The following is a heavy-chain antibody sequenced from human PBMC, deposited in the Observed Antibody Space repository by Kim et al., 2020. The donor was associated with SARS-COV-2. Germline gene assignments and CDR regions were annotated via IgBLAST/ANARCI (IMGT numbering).Heavy chain of an antibody. J-gene: IGHJ4*02. CDR3: ARRNIAVAVNYFDY. Sequence: SPSFQGHVTISANKSISTAYLQWSSLKASDTAMYYCARRNIAVAVNYFDYWGQGTLVTVSS. V-gene: IGHV5-10-1*01. D-gene: IGHD6-19*01.